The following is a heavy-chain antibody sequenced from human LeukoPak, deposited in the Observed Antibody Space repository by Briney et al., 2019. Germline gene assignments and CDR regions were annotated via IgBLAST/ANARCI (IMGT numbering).Heavy chain of an antibody. V-gene: IGHV3-69-1*02. CDR1: GFTFSSYA. J-gene: IGHJ4*02. CDR3: ARWGLAATTYYFDY. Sequence: PGGSLRLSCLASGFTFSSYAMDWVRQAPGQGLQWVSAVGTSADTYYADSVKGRFTISRDTAKNSLFLQMDSLRAEDTAVYYCARWGLAATTYYFDYWGQGTLVTVSS. D-gene: IGHD6-13*01. CDR2: VGTSADT.